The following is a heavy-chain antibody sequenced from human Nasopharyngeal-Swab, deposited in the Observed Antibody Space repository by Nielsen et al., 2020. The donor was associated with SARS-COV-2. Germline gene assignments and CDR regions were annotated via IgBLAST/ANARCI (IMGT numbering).Heavy chain of an antibody. V-gene: IGHV5-10-1*01. Sequence: GESLKISCKGSGYSFTSYWISWVRQMPGKGLEWMGRIDPSDSYTNYSPSFQGHVTISADKSISTAYLQWSSLKASDTAMYYCARAGLPDTYYYYYGMDVWGQGTTVIVSS. CDR2: IDPSDSYT. CDR1: GYSFTSYW. CDR3: ARAGLPDTYYYYYGMDV. D-gene: IGHD3/OR15-3a*01. J-gene: IGHJ6*02.